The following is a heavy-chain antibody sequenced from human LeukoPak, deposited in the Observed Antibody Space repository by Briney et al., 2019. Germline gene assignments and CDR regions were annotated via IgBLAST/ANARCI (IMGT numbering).Heavy chain of an antibody. D-gene: IGHD2-15*01. V-gene: IGHV3-53*01. CDR1: GFTVSSNY. Sequence: GGSLRLSCAASGFTVSSNYMSWVREAPGKGLEWVSNIYSDGSTYYADSVKGRFTISRDNSKNTLYLQMNSLRAKDTAVYYCAKWRPREPYCSGGSCYYYGMDVWGQGTTVTVSS. CDR3: AKWRPREPYCSGGSCYYYGMDV. J-gene: IGHJ6*02. CDR2: IYSDGST.